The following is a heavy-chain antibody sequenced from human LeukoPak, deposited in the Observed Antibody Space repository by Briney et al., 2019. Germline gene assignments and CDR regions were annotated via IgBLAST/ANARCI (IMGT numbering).Heavy chain of an antibody. CDR3: ARGFPIRYFDWLPFDY. Sequence: PGGSLRLSCAASGFTFSSYSMHWVRQAPGKGLEWVSSISSSSYIYYADAVKGRFTISRDNAKNSLYLQMNSLRAEDTAVYYCARGFPIRYFDWLPFDYWGQGTLVTVSS. V-gene: IGHV3-21*01. J-gene: IGHJ4*02. CDR1: GFTFSSYS. CDR2: ISSSSYI. D-gene: IGHD3-9*01.